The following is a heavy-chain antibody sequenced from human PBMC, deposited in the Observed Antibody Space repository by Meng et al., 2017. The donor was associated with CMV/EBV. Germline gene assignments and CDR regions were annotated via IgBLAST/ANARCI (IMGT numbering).Heavy chain of an antibody. CDR3: ARGRISHCSSTSCPGGFDY. V-gene: IGHV4-34*01. D-gene: IGHD2-2*01. CDR1: SFSGYY. CDR2: INHSGST. J-gene: IGHJ4*02. Sequence: SFSGYYWSGIRQPPGEGLEWIGEINHSGSTNYNPSLKSRVTISVDTSKNQFSLKLSSVTAADTAVYYCARGRISHCSSTSCPGGFDYWGQGTLVTVSS.